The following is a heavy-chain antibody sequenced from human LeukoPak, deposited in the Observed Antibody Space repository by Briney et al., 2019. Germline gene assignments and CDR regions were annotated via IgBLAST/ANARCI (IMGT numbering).Heavy chain of an antibody. V-gene: IGHV3-74*01. Sequence: GGSLRLSCAASGFTFSSYWMHWVRQAPGKGLVWVSRINSDGSSTSYADSVKGRFTISRDNAKSTLYLQMNSLRAEDTAVYYCAKDPYTYYYDSSGYTFDYWGQGTLVTVSS. J-gene: IGHJ4*02. CDR1: GFTFSSYW. D-gene: IGHD3-22*01. CDR2: INSDGSST. CDR3: AKDPYTYYYDSSGYTFDY.